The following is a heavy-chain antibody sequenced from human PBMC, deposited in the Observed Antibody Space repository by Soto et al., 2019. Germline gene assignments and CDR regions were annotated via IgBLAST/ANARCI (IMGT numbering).Heavy chain of an antibody. V-gene: IGHV3-30*18. CDR1: RFPFSTYG. CDR3: AKDWRYDYDTDPLDI. CDR2: ISYDGSEK. D-gene: IGHD3-22*01. J-gene: IGHJ3*02. Sequence: GGSMRVSCSASRFPFSTYGMHWVRQAPGKGLEWVAVISYDGSEKYYADSVKGRFTISRDNSKNTLYLQMDSLRTEDTAVYFFAKDWRYDYDTDPLDISCQGTFVSVS.